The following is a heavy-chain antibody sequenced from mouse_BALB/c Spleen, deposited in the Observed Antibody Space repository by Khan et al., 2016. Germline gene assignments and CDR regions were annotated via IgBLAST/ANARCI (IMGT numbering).Heavy chain of an antibody. D-gene: IGHD2-4*01. CDR2: INHSNGDT. V-gene: IGHV1S81*02. CDR1: GYTFTSYY. CDR3: TRAGYDYPFAY. J-gene: IGHJ3*01. Sequence: VQLQESGAELVKPGASVKLSCKASGYTFTSYYMYWVKQRPGQGLEWIGEINHSNGDTNFNERLTSKATLTVDKSYSTTYMQFSNLTSGYSEVYYSTRAGYDYPFAYWGQGTLVTVSA.